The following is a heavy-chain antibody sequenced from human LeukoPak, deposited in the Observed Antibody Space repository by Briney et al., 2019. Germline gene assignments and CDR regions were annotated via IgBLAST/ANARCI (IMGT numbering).Heavy chain of an antibody. CDR2: ISGSGGST. J-gene: IGHJ1*01. CDR3: ARSVRGPPSVYFQH. V-gene: IGHV3-23*01. CDR1: GFTFSSYG. Sequence: GGSLRLSCAASGFTFSSYGMHWVRQAPGKGLEWVSAISGSGGSTYYADSVKGRFTISRDNSKNTLYLQMHSLRAEDTAVYYCARSVRGPPSVYFQHWGQGTLVTVSS. D-gene: IGHD3-10*01.